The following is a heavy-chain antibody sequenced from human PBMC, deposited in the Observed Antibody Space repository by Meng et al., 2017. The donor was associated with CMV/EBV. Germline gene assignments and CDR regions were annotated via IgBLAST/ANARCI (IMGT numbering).Heavy chain of an antibody. V-gene: IGHV3-11*04. CDR3: ARDPAKVVPAAIPYYYYGMDV. CDR2: ISSSGSTI. CDR1: GFTFSDYY. J-gene: IGHJ6*02. D-gene: IGHD2-2*02. Sequence: GESLKISCAASGFTFSDYYLSWIRQAPGKGLEWVSYISSSGSTIYYADSVKGRFTISRDNAKNSLYLQMNSLRAEDTAVYYCARDPAKVVPAAIPYYYYGMDVWGQGTTVTVS.